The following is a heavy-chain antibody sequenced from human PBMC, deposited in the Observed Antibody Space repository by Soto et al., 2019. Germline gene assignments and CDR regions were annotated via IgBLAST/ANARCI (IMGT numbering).Heavy chain of an antibody. V-gene: IGHV3-72*01. CDR2: SRDKAQGYST. D-gene: IGHD2-15*01. J-gene: IGHJ5*02. CDR1: GFTLSDHY. Sequence: PGGSLRLSCAGSGFTLSDHYIDWVRQAPGKGLEWVGRSRDKAQGYSTAYAASVKGRFTTSRDESKNSVYLQMNSLKTEDTAVYYCTRAPLRCSGGSCYSADAWGQGTLVTVSS. CDR3: TRAPLRCSGGSCYSADA.